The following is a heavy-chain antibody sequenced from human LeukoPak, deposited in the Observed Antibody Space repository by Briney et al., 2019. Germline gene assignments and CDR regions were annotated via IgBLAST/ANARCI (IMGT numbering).Heavy chain of an antibody. CDR1: GGSVSSGNFY. V-gene: IGHV4-61*01. D-gene: IGHD2-2*01. J-gene: IGHJ5*02. CDR2: IYYSGST. CDR3: ARATWRRSSLSGCWFDP. Sequence: NPSETLSLTCTVSGGSVSSGNFYWSWIRQPPGKGLEWIGYIYYSGSTNYNPSLKSRVTISLDTSKNQFSLKLSSVTAADTAVYYCARATWRRSSLSGCWFDPWGQGTLVTVSS.